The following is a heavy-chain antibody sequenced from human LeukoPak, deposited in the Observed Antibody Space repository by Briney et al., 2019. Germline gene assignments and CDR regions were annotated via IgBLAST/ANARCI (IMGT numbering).Heavy chain of an antibody. CDR3: ASRSPYYYYYYIDV. V-gene: IGHV4-38-2*01. CDR2: IYHSGSA. CDR1: GYSINSGYY. J-gene: IGHJ6*03. D-gene: IGHD1-14*01. Sequence: SETLSLTCAVSGYSINSGYYWVWIRQPPGKGLEWFGSIYHSGSAYYNPSLKSRVTISVDTSKNQFSLKLSSVTASYTAVYYCASRSPYYYYYYIDVWGKGTTVTVSS.